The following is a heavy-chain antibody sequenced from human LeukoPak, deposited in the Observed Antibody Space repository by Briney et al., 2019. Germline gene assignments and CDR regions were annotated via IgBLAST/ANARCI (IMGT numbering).Heavy chain of an antibody. D-gene: IGHD3-3*01. V-gene: IGHV3-30*02. CDR3: AREMVAIDDFYFYYGMDV. Sequence: SGGSLRLSCAASGFTFSSYGMHWVRQAPGKGLEWVAFIRYDGSNKYYADSVKGRFTISRDNSKNTLYLQMNSLRAEDTAVYYCAREMVAIDDFYFYYGMDVWGQGTTVTVSS. J-gene: IGHJ6*02. CDR1: GFTFSSYG. CDR2: IRYDGSNK.